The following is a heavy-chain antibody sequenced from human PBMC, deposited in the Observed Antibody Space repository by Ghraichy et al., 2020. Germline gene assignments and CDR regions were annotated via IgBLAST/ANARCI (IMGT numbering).Heavy chain of an antibody. CDR1: GFTFSSYA. Sequence: GGSLRLSCAASGFTFSSYAMSWVRQAPGKGLEWVSDISGSGGSTYYADSVKGRFTISRDNSKNTLYLQMNSLRAEDTAVYYCAKDPLSYCGGDCYSERYWYFYLWGRGTLVTVSS. J-gene: IGHJ2*01. V-gene: IGHV3-23*01. D-gene: IGHD2-21*01. CDR2: ISGSGGST. CDR3: AKDPLSYCGGDCYSERYWYFYL.